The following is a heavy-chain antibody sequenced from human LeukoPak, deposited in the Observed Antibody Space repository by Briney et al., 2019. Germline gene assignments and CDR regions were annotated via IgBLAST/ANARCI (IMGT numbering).Heavy chain of an antibody. CDR1: GGSFSGYY. D-gene: IGHD3-22*01. J-gene: IGHJ4*02. Sequence: SETLSLTCAVYGGSFSGYYWSWIRQPPGKGLEWIGEINHSGSTNYNPSLKSRVTISVDTSKNQFSLKLSSVTAADTAVYYCARGGIVVPYNYWGQGTLATVSS. CDR3: ARGGIVVPYNY. V-gene: IGHV4-34*01. CDR2: INHSGST.